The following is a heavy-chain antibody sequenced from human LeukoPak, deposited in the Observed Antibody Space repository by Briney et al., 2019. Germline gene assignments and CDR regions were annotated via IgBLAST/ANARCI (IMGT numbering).Heavy chain of an antibody. D-gene: IGHD6-6*01. J-gene: IGHJ4*02. CDR2: FDPEDGET. V-gene: IGHV1-24*01. CDR3: ATERYSSSRRAVVD. CDR1: GYTLTELS. Sequence: ASVKVSCKVSGYTLTELSMHWVRQAPGKGLEWMGGFDPEDGETIYAQKFQGRATMTEDTSTDTAYMELSSLRSEDTAVYYCATERYSSSRRAVVDWGQGTLVTVSS.